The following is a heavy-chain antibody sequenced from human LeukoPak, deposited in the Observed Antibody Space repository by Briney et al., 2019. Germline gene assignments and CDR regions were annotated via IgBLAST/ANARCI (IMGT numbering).Heavy chain of an antibody. CDR3: ARGEGIPYYYDSSGYNEGGFDY. CDR1: GFTFSSYW. CDR2: INSDGSST. J-gene: IGHJ4*02. D-gene: IGHD3-22*01. V-gene: IGHV3-74*01. Sequence: PGGSLRLSCAASGFTFSSYWMHWVRQAPGKGLVWVSRINSDGSSTSYADSVKGRFTISRDNAKNTLYLQMNSLRAEDTAVYYCARGEGIPYYYDSSGYNEGGFDYWGQGTLVTVSS.